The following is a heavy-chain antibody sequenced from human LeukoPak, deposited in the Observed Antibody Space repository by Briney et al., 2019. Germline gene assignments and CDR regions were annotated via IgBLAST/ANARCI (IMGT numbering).Heavy chain of an antibody. J-gene: IGHJ3*02. CDR3: ASTRVVVDAFDI. D-gene: IGHD2-15*01. CDR2: IYYSGST. Sequence: PSETLSLTCAVYGGSFSGYYWSWIRQPPGKGLEWIGYIYYSGSTNYNPSLKSRVTISVDTSKNQFSLKLSSVTAADTAVYYCASTRVVVDAFDIWGQGTMVTVSS. CDR1: GGSFSGYY. V-gene: IGHV4-59*01.